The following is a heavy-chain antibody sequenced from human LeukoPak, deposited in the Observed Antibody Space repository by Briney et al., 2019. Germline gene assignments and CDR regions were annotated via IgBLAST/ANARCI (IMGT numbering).Heavy chain of an antibody. CDR3: ARRRYYDGSGYLE. Sequence: KPSETLSLTXTVSGGSISSYYWSWIRQPPGKGLEWIGTIYYSGRTYYSPSLKSRVTMSVDPSNNQFSLNLRSVTAADTALYYCARRRYYDGSGYLEWGQGTLLSVSS. D-gene: IGHD3-22*01. J-gene: IGHJ1*01. CDR1: GGSISSYY. V-gene: IGHV4-59*04. CDR2: IYYSGRT.